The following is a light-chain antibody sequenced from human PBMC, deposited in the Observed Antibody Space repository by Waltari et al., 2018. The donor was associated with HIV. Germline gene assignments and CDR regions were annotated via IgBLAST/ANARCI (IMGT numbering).Light chain of an antibody. J-gene: IGLJ3*02. CDR2: EVT. CDR3: CAHGDRGTLGV. Sequence: QSALTQPASVSGSPGQSITISCTGTSSDVGGYDHVSWYQQHPGKAPKLLIYEVTNRPSGISSSFSASKSGNTASLSISWRQTEGEADNYGCAHGDRGTLGVFAGGTKRTVL. CDR1: SSDVGGYDH. V-gene: IGLV2-14*01.